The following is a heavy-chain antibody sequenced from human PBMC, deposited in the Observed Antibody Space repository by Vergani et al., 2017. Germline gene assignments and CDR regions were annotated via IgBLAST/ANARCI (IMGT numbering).Heavy chain of an antibody. CDR3: TYPRVYSYGPGDY. J-gene: IGHJ4*02. Sequence: VQLQESGPGVVKPSETLSLTCSVSGGFMPGFYWSWVRQAPGKGLEWVSAISGSGGSTYYADSVKGRFTISRDNSKNTLYLQMNSLRAEDTAVYYCTYPRVYSYGPGDYCGQGSLVIVSS. D-gene: IGHD5-18*01. CDR1: GGFMPGFY. CDR2: ISGSGGST. V-gene: IGHV3-23*01.